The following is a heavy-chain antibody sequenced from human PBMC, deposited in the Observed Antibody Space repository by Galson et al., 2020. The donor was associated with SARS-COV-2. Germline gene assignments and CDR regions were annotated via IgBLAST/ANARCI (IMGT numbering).Heavy chain of an antibody. J-gene: IGHJ3*02. CDR3: ARCGSDYYLDALDI. D-gene: IGHD3-22*01. CDR1: GFTFSDYY. Sequence: GGSLRLFCAASGFTFSDYYMSWIRQAPGKGLEWVSYISRTGGTIYYADSVKGRFTISKDNAKNSLYLQMNSLRAEDTAVYYCARCGSDYYLDALDIWGQGTMVTVSS. CDR2: ISRTGGTI. V-gene: IGHV3-11*01.